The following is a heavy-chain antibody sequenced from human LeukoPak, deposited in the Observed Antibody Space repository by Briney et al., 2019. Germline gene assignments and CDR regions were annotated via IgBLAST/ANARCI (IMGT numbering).Heavy chain of an antibody. V-gene: IGHV4-34*01. J-gene: IGHJ4*02. CDR1: GGSFSGYY. Sequence: SETLSLTCAVYGGSFSGYYWSWIRQPPGKVLEWIGEINHSGSTNYNPSLKSRVTISVDTSKNQFSLKLSSVTAADTAVYYCARGGRDTIFGVVTFFDYWGQGTLVTVSS. CDR3: ARGGRDTIFGVVTFFDY. D-gene: IGHD3-3*01. CDR2: INHSGST.